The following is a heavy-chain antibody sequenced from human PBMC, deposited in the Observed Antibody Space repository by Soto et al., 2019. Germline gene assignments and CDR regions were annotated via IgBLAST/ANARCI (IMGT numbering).Heavy chain of an antibody. V-gene: IGHV4-39*01. Sequence: PSETLCLTCPVAGGYISSSSYYWGWIRQPPGRGLEWIGSIYYSGSTYYNPSLKSRVTISVDTSKNQFSLKLSSVTAADTAVYYCAVVYSSGWYNYWGQGTLVTVSS. CDR3: AVVYSSGWYNY. CDR2: IYYSGST. D-gene: IGHD6-19*01. J-gene: IGHJ4*02. CDR1: GGYISSSSYY.